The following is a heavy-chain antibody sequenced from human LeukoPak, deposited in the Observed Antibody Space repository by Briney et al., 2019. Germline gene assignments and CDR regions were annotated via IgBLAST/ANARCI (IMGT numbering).Heavy chain of an antibody. D-gene: IGHD1-26*01. J-gene: IGHJ4*02. CDR2: INHSGST. V-gene: IGHV4-34*01. Sequence: PSETLSLTCAVYGGSFSGYYWSWIRQPPGKGLEWIGEINHSGSTNYNPSLKSRVTISVDTSKNQFSLKLSSVTAADTAVYYCATRVGALDYWGQGTLVTVSS. CDR3: ATRVGALDY. CDR1: GGSFSGYY.